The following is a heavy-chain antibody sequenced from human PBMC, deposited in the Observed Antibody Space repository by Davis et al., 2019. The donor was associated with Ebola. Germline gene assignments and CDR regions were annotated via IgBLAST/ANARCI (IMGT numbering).Heavy chain of an antibody. Sequence: SETLSLTCAVSGGSISSGGYSWSWIRQPPGKGLEWIGYIYYSGSTYYNPSLKSRVTISVDTSKNQFSLKLSSVTAADTAVYYCAKSTDVVRGYYYNYWGQGTLVTVSS. CDR3: AKSTDVVRGYYYNY. V-gene: IGHV4-31*11. CDR1: GGSISSGGYS. D-gene: IGHD3-22*01. CDR2: IYYSGST. J-gene: IGHJ4*02.